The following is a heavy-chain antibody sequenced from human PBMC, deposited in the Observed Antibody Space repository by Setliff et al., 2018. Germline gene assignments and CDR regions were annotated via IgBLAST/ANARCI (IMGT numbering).Heavy chain of an antibody. D-gene: IGHD3-3*01. Sequence: SETLSLTCTVSGDSISGDYWSWIRQPPGKGLEWIGFIHYSGSTNYNPSLKSRVTISLDTPKNQFSLKLNSVTAADTAVYYCASGGAGFFTSGRWGQGTLVTVSS. CDR1: GDSISGDY. V-gene: IGHV4-59*08. CDR2: IHYSGST. J-gene: IGHJ4*02. CDR3: ASGGAGFFTSGR.